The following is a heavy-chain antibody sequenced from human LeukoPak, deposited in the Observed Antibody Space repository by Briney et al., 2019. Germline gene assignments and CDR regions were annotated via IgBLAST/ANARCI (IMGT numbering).Heavy chain of an antibody. CDR3: ARDRPLGVGEYGDAFDI. J-gene: IGHJ3*02. D-gene: IGHD2-8*02. V-gene: IGHV1-69*13. CDR1: GYTFTGYY. CDR2: IIPIFGTA. Sequence: GASVKVSCKASGYTFTGYYMHWVRQAPGQGLEWMGGIIPIFGTANYAQKFQGRVTITADESTSTAYMELSSLRSEDTAVYYCARDRPLGVGEYGDAFDIWGQGTMVTVSS.